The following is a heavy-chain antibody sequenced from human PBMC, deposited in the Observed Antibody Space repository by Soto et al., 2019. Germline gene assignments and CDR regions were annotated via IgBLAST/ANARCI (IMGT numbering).Heavy chain of an antibody. J-gene: IGHJ3*02. CDR1: GFTFSSYD. Sequence: PGGSLRLSCAASGFTFSSYDLHWVRQAPGKGLDWVAIISYDGSNKYYADSVKGRFTISRDNSKNTLYLQINSLRSEDTAVYYCARGALADYYDTSGYSDVAFDIWGQGTMVTVSS. V-gene: IGHV3-30-3*01. CDR2: ISYDGSNK. D-gene: IGHD3-22*01. CDR3: ARGALADYYDTSGYSDVAFDI.